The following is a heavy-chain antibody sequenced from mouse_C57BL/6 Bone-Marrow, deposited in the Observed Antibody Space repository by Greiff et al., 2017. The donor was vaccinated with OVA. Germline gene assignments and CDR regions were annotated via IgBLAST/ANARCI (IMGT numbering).Heavy chain of an antibody. CDR1: GYTFTSYW. Sequence: QVQLKQPGAELVKPGASVKVSCKASGYTFTSYWMHWVKQRPGQGLEWIGRIHPSDSDTNYNQKFKGKATLTVDKSSSTAYMQLSSLTSEDSAVYYCAPLYYGSSGFAYWGQGTLVTVSA. V-gene: IGHV1-74*01. D-gene: IGHD1-1*01. CDR2: IHPSDSDT. CDR3: APLYYGSSGFAY. J-gene: IGHJ3*01.